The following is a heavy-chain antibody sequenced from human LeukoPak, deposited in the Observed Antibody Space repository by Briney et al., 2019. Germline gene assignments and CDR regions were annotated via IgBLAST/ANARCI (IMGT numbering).Heavy chain of an antibody. CDR1: GYTFTSYG. D-gene: IGHD2-15*01. J-gene: IGHJ4*02. CDR2: ISVYNGNT. Sequence: GASVKVSCKASGYTFTSYGISWVRQAPGQGLEWMGWISVYNGNTNYAQKVKGRVTMTTDTPTSTAYMELRSLRSDDTAVYYCAKVVGSAWYDYWGQGTLVTVSS. CDR3: AKVVGSAWYDY. V-gene: IGHV1-18*01.